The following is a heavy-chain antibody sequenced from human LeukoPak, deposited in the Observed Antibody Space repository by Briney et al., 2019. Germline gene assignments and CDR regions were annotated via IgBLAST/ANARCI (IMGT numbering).Heavy chain of an antibody. J-gene: IGHJ4*02. CDR1: GFTFSKYA. Sequence: PGGSLRVSCAASGFTFSKYAMTWVRQAPGKGLEWVSGISVSGGSTNYADSVKGRFTISRDNSKNTLYLQMNSLRAEDTAVYYCAKSNYFDSGGYYFFDYWGQGTLVTVSS. CDR3: AKSNYFDSGGYYFFDY. V-gene: IGHV3-23*01. CDR2: ISVSGGST. D-gene: IGHD3-22*01.